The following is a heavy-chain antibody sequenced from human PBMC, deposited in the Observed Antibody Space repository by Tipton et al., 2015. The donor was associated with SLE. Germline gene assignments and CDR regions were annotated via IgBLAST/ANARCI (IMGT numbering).Heavy chain of an antibody. V-gene: IGHV4-4*07. D-gene: IGHD1-1*01. Sequence: TLSLTCTVSGGSLNNHFCSWIRQSAGKGLEWIGRVSPSGGTNYNPSLKSRVTMSVDTSRNQFSLNLSSLTAADTAVYYCATSIANDIFYNWGQGTLVTVSS. CDR3: ATSIANDIFYN. J-gene: IGHJ4*02. CDR1: GGSLNNHF. CDR2: VSPSGGT.